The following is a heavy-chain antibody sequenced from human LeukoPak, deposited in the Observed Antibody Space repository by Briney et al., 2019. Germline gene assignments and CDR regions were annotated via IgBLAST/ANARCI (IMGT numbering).Heavy chain of an antibody. J-gene: IGHJ4*02. D-gene: IGHD6-19*01. V-gene: IGHV3-23*01. Sequence: GGSLRLSCAASGFTFDSYAMSWVRQAPGKGLEWVSAISGSGGSTYYADSVKGRFTISRDNSKNTLYLQMNSLRAEDTAVYYCATASYSSGWYYFDYWGQGTLVTVSS. CDR3: ATASYSSGWYYFDY. CDR1: GFTFDSYA. CDR2: ISGSGGST.